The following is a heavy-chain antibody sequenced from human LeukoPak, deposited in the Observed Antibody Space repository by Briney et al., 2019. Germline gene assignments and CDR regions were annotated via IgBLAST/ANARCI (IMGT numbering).Heavy chain of an antibody. J-gene: IGHJ3*02. CDR2: ISSSSSYI. Sequence: GGSLRLSCAASGFTFSSYSMNWIRQAPGKGLEWVSSISSSSSYIYYADSVKGRFTISRDNAKNSLYLQMNSLRAGDTAVYYCARDSGSAAFDIWGQGTMVTVSS. V-gene: IGHV3-21*01. D-gene: IGHD3-10*01. CDR3: ARDSGSAAFDI. CDR1: GFTFSSYS.